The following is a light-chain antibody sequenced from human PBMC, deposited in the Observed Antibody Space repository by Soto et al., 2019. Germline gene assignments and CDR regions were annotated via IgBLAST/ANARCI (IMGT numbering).Light chain of an antibody. CDR1: QSVSSN. J-gene: IGKJ4*01. CDR2: GAS. Sequence: EIVMTQSPATLSVSPGERATLSCRASQSVSSNLAWYQQKPGQAPRLLIYGASTRATGIPARFSSSGSGTEFTLSISSLQSEDFAVYYCHQYNNWPLTFGGGTKVEIK. CDR3: HQYNNWPLT. V-gene: IGKV3-15*01.